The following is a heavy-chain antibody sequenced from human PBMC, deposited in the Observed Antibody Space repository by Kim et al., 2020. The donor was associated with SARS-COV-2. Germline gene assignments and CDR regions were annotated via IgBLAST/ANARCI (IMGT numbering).Heavy chain of an antibody. D-gene: IGHD2-15*01. CDR1: GYTFTHYA. CDR2: INTNTGNP. V-gene: IGHV7-4-1*02. CDR3: ARGQTYCSPTSCLETPPLAFAFDI. Sequence: ASVKVSCKASGYTFTHYAMNWLRQAPGQGLEWMGWINTNTGNPTYAQDFTGRLVFSLDTSVGTAYLQISSLKAEDTAVYYCARGQTYCSPTSCLETPPLAFAFDIWGQGTMVTVSS. J-gene: IGHJ3*02.